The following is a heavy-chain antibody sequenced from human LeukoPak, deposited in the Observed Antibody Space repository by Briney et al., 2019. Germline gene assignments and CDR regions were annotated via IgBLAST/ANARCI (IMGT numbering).Heavy chain of an antibody. CDR1: GGSISSGSYY. CDR2: IYTSGST. J-gene: IGHJ4*02. CDR3: ARGIITKGFDY. Sequence: PSQTLSLTCTVSGGSISSGSYYWSWIRQPAGKGLEWIGRIYTSGSTNYNPSLKSRVTISVDTSKNQFSLKLSSVTAADTAVYYCARGIITKGFDYWGQGSLVTVSS. D-gene: IGHD1-14*01. V-gene: IGHV4-61*02.